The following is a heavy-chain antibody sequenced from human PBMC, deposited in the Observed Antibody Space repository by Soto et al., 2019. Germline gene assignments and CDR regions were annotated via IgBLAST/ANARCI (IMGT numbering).Heavy chain of an antibody. CDR3: ASRDTETQRSQLWLPDY. V-gene: IGHV1-69*13. CDR2: IIPIFGTA. D-gene: IGHD5-18*01. CDR1: GGTFSSYA. Sequence: ASVKVSCKASGGTFSSYAISWVRQAPGQGLEWMGGIIPIFGTANYAQKFQGRVTITADESTSTAYMELSSLRSEDTAVYYCASRDTETQRSQLWLPDYWGQGTLVTVSS. J-gene: IGHJ4*02.